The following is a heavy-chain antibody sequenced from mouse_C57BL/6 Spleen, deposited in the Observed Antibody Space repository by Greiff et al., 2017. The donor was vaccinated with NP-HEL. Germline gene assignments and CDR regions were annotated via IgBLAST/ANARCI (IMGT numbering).Heavy chain of an antibody. J-gene: IGHJ2*01. CDR2: INPNNGGT. Sequence: EVQLQQSGPELVKPGASVKISCKASGYTFTDYYMNWVKQSHGKSLEWIGDINPNNGGTSYNQKFKGKATLTVDKSSSTAYMELRSLTSEDSAVYYCASGAYGSNYYWGQGTTLTVSS. CDR1: GYTFTDYY. V-gene: IGHV1-26*01. CDR3: ASGAYGSNYY. D-gene: IGHD1-1*01.